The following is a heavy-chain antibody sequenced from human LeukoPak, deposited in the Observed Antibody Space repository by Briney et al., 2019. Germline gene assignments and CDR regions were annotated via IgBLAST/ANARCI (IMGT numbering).Heavy chain of an antibody. CDR3: ARYYDDVWDMGY. V-gene: IGHV3-20*04. CDR2: DRNVDRT. Sequence: SLSLACPPSGLSFANYCTSCVRHLPRRGMGWLSFDRNVDRTINENSLKGRFTTSRDNAKKSLDLQMNYLRAEDTALYCCARYYDDVWDMGYWGQGTLVTVSS. J-gene: IGHJ4*02. D-gene: IGHD3-16*01. CDR1: GLSFANYC.